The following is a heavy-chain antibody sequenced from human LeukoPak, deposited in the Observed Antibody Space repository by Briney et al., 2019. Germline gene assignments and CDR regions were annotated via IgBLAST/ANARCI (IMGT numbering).Heavy chain of an antibody. CDR3: AKDSTTVTKGWFDP. V-gene: IGHV3-43*02. D-gene: IGHD4-17*01. CDR1: GFTFDDYA. CDR2: ISGDGGST. Sequence: HPGGSLRLSCAASGFTFDDYAMHWVRQAPGKGLEWVSLISGDGGSTYYADSVKGRFTISRDNSKNSLYLQTNSLRTEDTALYYCAKDSTTVTKGWFDPWGQGTLVTVSS. J-gene: IGHJ5*02.